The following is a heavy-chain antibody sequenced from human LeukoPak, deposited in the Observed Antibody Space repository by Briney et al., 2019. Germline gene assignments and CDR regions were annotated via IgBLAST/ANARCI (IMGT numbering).Heavy chain of an antibody. Sequence: GGSLRLSCAASGFTFSSYWMSWVRQAPGKGLEWVANIKQDGSEKYYVDSVKGRFTISRDNAKNSLYLQMNSLRAEDTAVYYCARDAYSTMRRYYYYYYKDVWGKGTTVTVSS. CDR2: IKQDGSEK. CDR1: GFTFSSYW. CDR3: ARDAYSTMRRYYYYYYKDV. D-gene: IGHD4-11*01. V-gene: IGHV3-7*01. J-gene: IGHJ6*03.